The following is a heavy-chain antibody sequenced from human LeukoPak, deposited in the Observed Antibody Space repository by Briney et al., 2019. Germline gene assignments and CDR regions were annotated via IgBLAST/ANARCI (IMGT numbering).Heavy chain of an antibody. CDR1: GFTFSSYA. J-gene: IGHJ4*02. V-gene: IGHV3-30-3*01. Sequence: RSGGSLRLSCAASGFTFSSYAMHWVRQAPGKGLEWVAVISYDGSNKYYADSVKGRFTISRDNSKNTLYLQMNSLRAEDTAVYYCARDYLAGSYYDYVWGSYRMGGLDYWGQGTLVTVSS. CDR3: ARDYLAGSYYDYVWGSYRMGGLDY. D-gene: IGHD3-16*02. CDR2: ISYDGSNK.